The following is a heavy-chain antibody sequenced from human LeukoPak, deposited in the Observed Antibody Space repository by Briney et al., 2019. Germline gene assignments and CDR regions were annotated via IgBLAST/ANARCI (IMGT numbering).Heavy chain of an antibody. J-gene: IGHJ6*03. D-gene: IGHD5-18*01. CDR2: IYHSGST. Sequence: SETLSLTCAVSGGSISSSNWWSWVRQPPGKGLEWIGEIYHSGSTNYNPSLKSRVTISVDKSKNQVSLKLSSVTAADTAVYYCARTTEGGYTYNYFYYYYMDVWGKGTTVTISS. V-gene: IGHV4-4*02. CDR3: ARTTEGGYTYNYFYYYYMDV. CDR1: GGSISSSNW.